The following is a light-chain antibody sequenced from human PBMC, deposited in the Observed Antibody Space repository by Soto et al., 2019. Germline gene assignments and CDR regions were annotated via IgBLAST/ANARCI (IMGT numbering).Light chain of an antibody. V-gene: IGKV3-15*01. CDR3: HQYYYWPLWR. J-gene: IGKJ1*01. CDR2: GAS. CDR1: QSVSRN. Sequence: EIVMTQSPATLSVSPEERATLSCKASQSVSRNLAWYQQKPGQAPRLLIYGASTRATDIPARFSGSGSGTEFYLTISSLQSEDFAVYNCHQYYYWPLWRFGQGTKVDI.